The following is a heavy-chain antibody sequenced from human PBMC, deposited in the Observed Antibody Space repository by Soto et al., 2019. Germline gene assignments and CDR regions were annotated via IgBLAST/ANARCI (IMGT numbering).Heavy chain of an antibody. CDR3: TKGAGLDY. D-gene: IGHD3-22*01. V-gene: IGHV3-23*01. CDR1: GFTFSTFD. CDR2: ILGSTGNT. Sequence: EVQLLESGGGLVQPGGSLRLSCAASGFTFSTFDMSWVRQAPGKGLEWVSAILGSTGNTYYADSVKGRFTLSKDKSENTLFLHMNSLRPEDTALYYCTKGAGLDYWGQGMLVTVSS. J-gene: IGHJ4*02.